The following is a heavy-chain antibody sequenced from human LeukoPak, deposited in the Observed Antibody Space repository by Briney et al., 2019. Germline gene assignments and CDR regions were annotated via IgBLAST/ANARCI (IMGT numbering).Heavy chain of an antibody. D-gene: IGHD3-16*01. CDR1: GGSISSYY. V-gene: IGHV4-4*07. CDR3: AREVWEADAFDI. CDR2: FYADGST. J-gene: IGHJ3*02. Sequence: PSETLSLTCTVSGGSISSYYWSWIRQPAGKGLEWIGRFYADGSTHYSPSLKSRVTMSIDTSKNQFSLKLTFVTAADTAVYYCAREVWEADAFDIWGQGTVVTVSS.